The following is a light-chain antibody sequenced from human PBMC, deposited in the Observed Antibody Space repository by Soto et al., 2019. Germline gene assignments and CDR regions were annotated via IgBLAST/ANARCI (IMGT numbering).Light chain of an antibody. V-gene: IGKV3-20*01. CDR3: QQYGSSPRT. J-gene: IGKJ1*01. Sequence: EIVLTQSPGTLSLSPGDRATLSCRASQSVSSSYLAWYQQKTGQAPRLLIYGASSRATGIPDRLSGSGSGTDFTLTISRLEPEDFAVYYCQQYGSSPRTCGQGTKVDIK. CDR2: GAS. CDR1: QSVSSSY.